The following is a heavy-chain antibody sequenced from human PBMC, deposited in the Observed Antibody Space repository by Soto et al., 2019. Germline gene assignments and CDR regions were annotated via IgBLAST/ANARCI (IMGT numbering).Heavy chain of an antibody. CDR1: GFTVSSNY. J-gene: IGHJ4*02. V-gene: IGHV3-66*01. Sequence: EVQLVESGGGLVQPGGSLRLSCAASGFTVSSNYMNWVRQAPGKGLEWVSVIYSGGLTAYADSVKGRFTISRNNSNNTLYLQMNSLRTEDTAVYYCARTISGASSLNVDCWGQGTLVTVSS. D-gene: IGHD5-12*01. CDR2: IYSGGLT. CDR3: ARTISGASSLNVDC.